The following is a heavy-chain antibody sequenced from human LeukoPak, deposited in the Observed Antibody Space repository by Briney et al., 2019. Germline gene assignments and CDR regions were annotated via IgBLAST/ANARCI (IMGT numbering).Heavy chain of an antibody. J-gene: IGHJ4*02. D-gene: IGHD6-13*01. Sequence: GGSLRLSCAASGFTFSSYAMHWVRQAPGKGLEWVAVISYDGSNKYYADSVKGRFTISRDNSKNTLNLQMNSLRAEDAAVYYCARAPGIAAAGTGIDYWGQGTLVTVSS. CDR1: GFTFSSYA. CDR3: ARAPGIAAAGTGIDY. V-gene: IGHV3-30-3*01. CDR2: ISYDGSNK.